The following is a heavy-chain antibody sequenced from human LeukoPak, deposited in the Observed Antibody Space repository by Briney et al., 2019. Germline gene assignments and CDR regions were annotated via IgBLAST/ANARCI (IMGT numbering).Heavy chain of an antibody. Sequence: QTGGSLRLSCAASGFTFSSYGMHWVRQAPGKGLEWVAFIRYDGSNKYYADSVKGRFTISRDNSKNTLYLQMSSLRAEDTAVYYCAKDGWFGEQIPSYFDYWGQGTLVTVSS. CDR3: AKDGWFGEQIPSYFDY. D-gene: IGHD3-10*01. CDR2: IRYDGSNK. J-gene: IGHJ4*02. V-gene: IGHV3-30*02. CDR1: GFTFSSYG.